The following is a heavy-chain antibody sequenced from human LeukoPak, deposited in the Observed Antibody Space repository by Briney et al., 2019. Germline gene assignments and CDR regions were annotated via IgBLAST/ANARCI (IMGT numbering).Heavy chain of an antibody. V-gene: IGHV4-59*01. CDR1: GGSISSYY. CDR3: ARVRHDYAATSEGYFDY. J-gene: IGHJ4*02. CDR2: IYYSGST. D-gene: IGHD3-16*01. Sequence: PSETLSLTCTVSGGSISSYYWSWIRQPPGKGLEWIGYIYYSGSTNYNPSLKSRVTISVDTSKNQFSLKLSSVTAADTAVYYCARVRHDYAATSEGYFDYWGQGTLGTVSS.